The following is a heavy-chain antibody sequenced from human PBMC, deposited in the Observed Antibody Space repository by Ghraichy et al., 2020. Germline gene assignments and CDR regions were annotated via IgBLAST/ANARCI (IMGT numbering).Heavy chain of an antibody. V-gene: IGHV3-30*01. D-gene: IGHD1-20*01. CDR1: GFTFSSYA. CDR2: ISYDGSNK. Sequence: GGSLRLSCAASGFTFSSYAMHWVRQAPGKGLEWVAVISYDGSNKYYADSVKGRFTISRDNSKNTLYLQMNSLRAEDTAVYYCARDGGDTGITGTGDYWGQGTLVTVSS. CDR3: ARDGGDTGITGTGDY. J-gene: IGHJ4*02.